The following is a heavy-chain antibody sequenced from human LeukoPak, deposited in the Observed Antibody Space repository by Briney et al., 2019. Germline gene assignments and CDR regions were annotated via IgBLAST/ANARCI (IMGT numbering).Heavy chain of an antibody. CDR1: GYSFTGYY. CDR2: IYPKSGAT. Sequence: ASVKVSCKASGYSFTGYYMHWVRQAPGQGLAWVGWIYPKSGATNYAQKFRGRVTMSRDTSINTVYMEVTRLRSDDTAMYYCARRGIPVAGTAYFDLWGRGTLVTVSS. J-gene: IGHJ2*01. D-gene: IGHD6-19*01. CDR3: ARRGIPVAGTAYFDL. V-gene: IGHV1-2*02.